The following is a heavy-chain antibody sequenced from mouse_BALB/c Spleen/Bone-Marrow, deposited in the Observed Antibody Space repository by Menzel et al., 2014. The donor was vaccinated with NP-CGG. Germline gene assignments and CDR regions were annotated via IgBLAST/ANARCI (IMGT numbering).Heavy chain of an antibody. CDR3: ARSGYGSSYDY. D-gene: IGHD1-1*01. CDR1: GYVFSTYW. Sequence: VKLMESGAELVRPGSSVKISCKASGYVFSTYWMNWVKQRPGQGLEWIGQIYPGDGDTNYNGKFKGTATLTVDKSSSTAYMQLSSLTSEDSAVYFCARSGYGSSYDYWGQGTTLTVSS. V-gene: IGHV1-80*01. J-gene: IGHJ2*01. CDR2: IYPGDGDT.